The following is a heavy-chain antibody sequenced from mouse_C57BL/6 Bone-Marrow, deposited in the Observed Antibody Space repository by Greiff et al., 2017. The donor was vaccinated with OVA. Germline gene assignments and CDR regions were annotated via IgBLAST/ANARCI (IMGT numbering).Heavy chain of an antibody. CDR3: ARYYYGSRGYWYFDV. CDR2: IYPGSGST. Sequence: QVQLQQPGAELVKPGASVKMSCKASGYTFPSYWITWVKQRPGQGLEWIGDIYPGSGSTNYNEKFKSKATLTVDTSSSTAYMQLSSLTSEDSAVYYCARYYYGSRGYWYFDVWGTGTTVTVSS. CDR1: GYTFPSYW. J-gene: IGHJ1*03. V-gene: IGHV1-55*01. D-gene: IGHD1-1*01.